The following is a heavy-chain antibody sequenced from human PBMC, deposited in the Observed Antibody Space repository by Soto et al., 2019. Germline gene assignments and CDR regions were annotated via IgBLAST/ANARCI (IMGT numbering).Heavy chain of an antibody. J-gene: IGHJ4*02. CDR1: GDSVSSNRAA. CDR2: TYYRSKWYN. D-gene: IGHD6-19*01. Sequence: SQTLSLTCAISGDSVSSNRAAWNWIRQSPSRGLEWLGRTYYRSKWYNDYAVSVKSRITINPGTSKNQFSLQLNSVTPEDTAVYYCARAWGFSSGWYGSFSYWGQGTLVTVSS. CDR3: ARAWGFSSGWYGSFSY. V-gene: IGHV6-1*01.